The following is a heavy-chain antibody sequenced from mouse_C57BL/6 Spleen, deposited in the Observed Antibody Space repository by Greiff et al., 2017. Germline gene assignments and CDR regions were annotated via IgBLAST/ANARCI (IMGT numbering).Heavy chain of an antibody. D-gene: IGHD1-1*01. V-gene: IGHV3-6*01. J-gene: IGHJ1*03. CDR1: GYSITSGYY. Sequence: VQLKESGPGLVKPSQSLSLTCSVTGYSITSGYYWNWIRQFPGNKLEWMGYISYDGSNNYNPSLKNRISITRYTSKNQFCLKLNAVTTEDTATYFCSTGKLRRDWYFDVWGTGTTVTVSS. CDR3: STGKLRRDWYFDV. CDR2: ISYDGSN.